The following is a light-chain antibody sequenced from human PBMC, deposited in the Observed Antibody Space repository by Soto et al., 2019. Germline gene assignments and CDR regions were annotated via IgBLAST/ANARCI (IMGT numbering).Light chain of an antibody. Sequence: EIVMTQSPATVPASPVERVTLSCMASQSVNSYLAWYQQKPGQAPRLLIYGASSRATGIPDRFSGSGSGTDFTLTISRLEPEDFAVYYCQQYGSSPPWAFGQGTKV. CDR1: QSVNSY. CDR3: QQYGSSPPWA. J-gene: IGKJ1*01. CDR2: GAS. V-gene: IGKV3-20*01.